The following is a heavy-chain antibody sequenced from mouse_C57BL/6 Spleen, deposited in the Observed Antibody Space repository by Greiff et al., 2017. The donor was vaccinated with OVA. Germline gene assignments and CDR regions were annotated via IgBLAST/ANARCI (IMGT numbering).Heavy chain of an antibody. V-gene: IGHV1-53*01. CDR3: ARKIYYYGSSYHYYAMDY. Sequence: VQLQQPGTELVKPGASVKLSCKASGYTFTSYWMHWVKQRPGQGLEWIGNINPSNGGTNYNEKFKSKATLTVDKSSSTAYMQLSSLTSEDSAVYYCARKIYYYGSSYHYYAMDYWGQGTSVTVAS. CDR1: GYTFTSYW. CDR2: INPSNGGT. D-gene: IGHD1-1*01. J-gene: IGHJ4*01.